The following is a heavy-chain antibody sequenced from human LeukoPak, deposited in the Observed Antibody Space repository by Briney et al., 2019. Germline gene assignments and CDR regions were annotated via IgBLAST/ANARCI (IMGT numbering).Heavy chain of an antibody. CDR2: ISGSGGST. CDR1: GFTFSSYA. D-gene: IGHD6-19*01. J-gene: IGHJ4*02. CDR3: AKGGSGWYLSNFDY. V-gene: IGHV3-23*01. Sequence: PGGSLRPSCAASGFTFSSYAMSWVRQAPGKGLEWVSAISGSGGSTYYADSVKGRFTISRDNSKNTLYLQMNSLRAEDTAVYYCAKGGSGWYLSNFDYWGQGTLVTVSS.